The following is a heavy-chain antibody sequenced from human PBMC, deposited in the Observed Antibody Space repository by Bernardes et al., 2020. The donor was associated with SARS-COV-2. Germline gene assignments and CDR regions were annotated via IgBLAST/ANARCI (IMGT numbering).Heavy chain of an antibody. CDR1: GFTLTSYA. CDR2: IGGDADDT. D-gene: IGHD6-19*01. Sequence: GGSLRLSCAASGFTLTSYAMSWVRQAPGKGLEWVSGIGGDADDTYYADSVKGRFTISRDNSMNTLFLQMNSLRVEDTAVYYCARIDEVTGRDYWGQGTLVTVSS. CDR3: ARIDEVTGRDY. J-gene: IGHJ4*02. V-gene: IGHV3-23*01.